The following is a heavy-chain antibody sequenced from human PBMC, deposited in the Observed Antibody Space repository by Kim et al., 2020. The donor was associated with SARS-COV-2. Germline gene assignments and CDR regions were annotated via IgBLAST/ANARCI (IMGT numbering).Heavy chain of an antibody. D-gene: IGHD6-19*01. CDR3: ARHQSYSSGWYVAFYDDYRDV. CDR2: TYYSGNT. Sequence: SETLSLTCTVSGGSLGSSSYYWGWIRQPPGKGLEWIGTTYYSGNTYYSPSLKSRVTISVDTSKNQFSLKLGSVTAADTAVYYCARHQSYSSGWYVAFYDDYRDVGGKGTTVTVSS. CDR1: GGSLGSSSYY. J-gene: IGHJ6*03. V-gene: IGHV4-39*01.